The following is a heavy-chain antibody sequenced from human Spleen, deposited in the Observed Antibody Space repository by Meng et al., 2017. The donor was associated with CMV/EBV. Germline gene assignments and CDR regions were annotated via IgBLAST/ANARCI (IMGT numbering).Heavy chain of an antibody. V-gene: IGHV3-48*03. CDR3: AREYYDILTGYFYYFDY. Sequence: GESLKISCAASGFTFSSYEMNWVRQAPGKGLEWVSYISSSGSTIYYADSVKGRFTISRDNAKNSLYLQMNSLRAEDTAVYYCAREYYDILTGYFYYFDYWGQGTLVTVSS. D-gene: IGHD3-9*01. J-gene: IGHJ4*02. CDR2: ISSSGSTI. CDR1: GFTFSSYE.